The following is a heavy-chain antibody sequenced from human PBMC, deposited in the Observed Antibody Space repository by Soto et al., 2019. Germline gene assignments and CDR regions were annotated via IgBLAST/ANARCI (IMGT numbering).Heavy chain of an antibody. CDR2: IIPIFGTA. CDR3: ERGNSGPYSGYDD. CDR1: GGTFSSYA. V-gene: IGHV1-69*01. J-gene: IGHJ1*01. D-gene: IGHD5-12*01. Sequence: QVQLVQSGAEVKKPGSSVKVSCKASGGTFSSYAISWVRQAPGQGLEWMGGIIPIFGTANYAQKFQGRVTITADESTSKDYMEMSSLRSEDTDVYYCERGNSGPYSGYDDWGQGTLIRVSS.